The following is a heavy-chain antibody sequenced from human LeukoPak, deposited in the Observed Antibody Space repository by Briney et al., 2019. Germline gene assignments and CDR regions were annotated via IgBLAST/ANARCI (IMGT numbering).Heavy chain of an antibody. CDR2: INSDGSST. Sequence: GGSLRLSCAASGFTFSSYWMHWVRQAPGKGLVWVSRINSDGSSTSYADSVKGRFTISRDNAKNTLYLQMNSLRAEDTAVYYCARGGYYYDSSGLFDYWGQGTLVTVSS. CDR3: ARGGYYYDSSGLFDY. D-gene: IGHD3-22*01. CDR1: GFTFSSYW. J-gene: IGHJ4*02. V-gene: IGHV3-74*01.